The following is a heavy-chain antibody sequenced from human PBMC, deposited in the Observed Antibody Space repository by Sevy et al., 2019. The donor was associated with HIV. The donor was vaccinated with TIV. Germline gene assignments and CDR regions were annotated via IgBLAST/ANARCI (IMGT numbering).Heavy chain of an antibody. CDR2: INPNSGGT. D-gene: IGHD2-2*01. CDR1: GYTFTGYY. CDR3: TTDHRTDIVVVPAASSSNSYMDV. Sequence: ASVKVSCKASGYTFTGYYMHWVRQAPGQGLEWMGWINPNSGGTNYAQKFQGRVTMTRDTSISAAKMELSRLRSDDTAVDYYTTDHRTDIVVVPAASSSNSYMDVWGKGTTVTVSS. J-gene: IGHJ6*03. V-gene: IGHV1-2*02.